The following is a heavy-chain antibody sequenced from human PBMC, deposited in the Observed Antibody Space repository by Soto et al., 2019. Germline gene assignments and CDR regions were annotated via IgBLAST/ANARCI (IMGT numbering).Heavy chain of an antibody. Sequence: SVKVSCKASGGTFSSYAISWVRQAPGQGLEWMGGIIPIFGTANYAQKFQGRVTITADESTSTAYMELSSLRSEDTAVYYCAREGRNEYSSSSFDYWGQGTLVTVSS. CDR3: AREGRNEYSSSSFDY. CDR1: GGTFSSYA. V-gene: IGHV1-69*13. CDR2: IIPIFGTA. J-gene: IGHJ4*02. D-gene: IGHD6-6*01.